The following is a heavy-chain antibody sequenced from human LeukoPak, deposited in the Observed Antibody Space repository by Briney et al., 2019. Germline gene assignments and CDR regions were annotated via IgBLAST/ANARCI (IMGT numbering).Heavy chain of an antibody. CDR2: ISGNGGKI. CDR1: GFTVSSNY. Sequence: PGGSLRLSCAASGFTVSSNYMSWVRQAPGKGLEWVSGISGNGGKIYYADSVKGRFTISRDNSKNTLYLQMNSLRGEDTAVYFCAKRDYYDSSGYAPLFDYWGQGTLVTVSP. V-gene: IGHV3-23*01. CDR3: AKRDYYDSSGYAPLFDY. D-gene: IGHD3-22*01. J-gene: IGHJ4*02.